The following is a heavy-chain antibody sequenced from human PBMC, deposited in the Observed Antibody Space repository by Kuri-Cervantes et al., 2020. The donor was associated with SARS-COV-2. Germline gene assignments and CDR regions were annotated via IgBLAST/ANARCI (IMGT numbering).Heavy chain of an antibody. CDR1: GGSFSGYY. J-gene: IGHJ6*03. CDR3: ARSGDFWSGYYYMDV. D-gene: IGHD3-3*01. Sequence: LRLSCAVYGGSFSGYYWSWIRQSPGKGLVWIGEINHTGSTNYNPSLKSRVTISVDTSKNQFSLKLSSVTAADTAVYYCARSGDFWSGYYYMDVWGKGTTVTVSS. CDR2: INHTGST. V-gene: IGHV4-34*09.